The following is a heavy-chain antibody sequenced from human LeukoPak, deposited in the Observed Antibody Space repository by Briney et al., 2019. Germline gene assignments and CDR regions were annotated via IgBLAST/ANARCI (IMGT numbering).Heavy chain of an antibody. Sequence: ASVKVSCKASGYTFTSYGISWVRQAPGQGLEWMGWISAYNGNTNYAQKLQGRVTMTTDTSTSTAYMELRSLRSDDTAVYYCARDSSIAARPWVIDYWGQGTLVTVSS. J-gene: IGHJ4*02. CDR3: ARDSSIAARPWVIDY. D-gene: IGHD6-6*01. CDR2: ISAYNGNT. V-gene: IGHV1-18*01. CDR1: GYTFTSYG.